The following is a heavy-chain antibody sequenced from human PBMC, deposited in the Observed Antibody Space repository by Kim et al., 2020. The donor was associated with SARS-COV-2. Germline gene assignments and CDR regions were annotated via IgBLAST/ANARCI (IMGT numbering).Heavy chain of an antibody. D-gene: IGHD1-26*01. Sequence: SETLSLTCTVSGGSISSSSYYWGWIRQPPGKGLEWIGSIYYSGSTYYNPSLKSRVTISVDTSKNQFSLKLSSVTAADTAVYYCARLARIVGATVDYWGQGTLVTVSS. CDR1: GGSISSSSYY. CDR2: IYYSGST. CDR3: ARLARIVGATVDY. J-gene: IGHJ4*02. V-gene: IGHV4-39*01.